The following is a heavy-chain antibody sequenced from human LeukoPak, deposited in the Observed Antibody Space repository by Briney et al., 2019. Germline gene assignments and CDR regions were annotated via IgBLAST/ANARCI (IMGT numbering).Heavy chain of an antibody. CDR3: ARGRSYYGSGSYYGY. CDR2: INHSGST. J-gene: IGHJ4*02. D-gene: IGHD3-10*01. V-gene: IGHV4-34*01. Sequence: PSETLSLTCAVYGGSFSGYYWSWIRQPPGKGLEWIGEINHSGSTNYNPSLKSRVTISADTSKNQFSLKLSSVTAADTAVYYCARGRSYYGSGSYYGYWGQGTLVTVSS. CDR1: GGSFSGYY.